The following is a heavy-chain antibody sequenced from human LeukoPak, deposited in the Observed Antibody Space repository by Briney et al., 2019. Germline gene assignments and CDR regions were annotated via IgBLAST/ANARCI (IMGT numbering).Heavy chain of an antibody. D-gene: IGHD6-6*01. CDR3: ASPEYSSSLLDYYYYGMDV. J-gene: IGHJ6*02. CDR1: GGTFSSYA. Sequence: SVKVSCKASGGTFSSYAISWVRQAPGQGLEWMGGIIPIFGTANYAQKFQGRVTITADESTSTAYMELSSLRSEDTAVYYCASPEYSSSLLDYYYYGMDVWGQGTTVTVSS. V-gene: IGHV1-69*13. CDR2: IIPIFGTA.